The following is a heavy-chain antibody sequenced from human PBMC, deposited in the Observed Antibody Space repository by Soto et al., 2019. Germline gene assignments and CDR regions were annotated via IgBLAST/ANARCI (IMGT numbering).Heavy chain of an antibody. J-gene: IGHJ6*02. Sequence: QVQLVESGGGVVQPGRSLRLSCAASGFTFSSYGMHWVRQAPGKGLEWVAVIWYDGSNKYYADSMKGRFTISRDNSKNTLYLQMNSRRAEDTAVYYCARVPAASENSYSGMDVWGQGTTVTVSS. CDR2: IWYDGSNK. CDR1: GFTFSSYG. D-gene: IGHD2-15*01. CDR3: ARVPAASENSYSGMDV. V-gene: IGHV3-33*01.